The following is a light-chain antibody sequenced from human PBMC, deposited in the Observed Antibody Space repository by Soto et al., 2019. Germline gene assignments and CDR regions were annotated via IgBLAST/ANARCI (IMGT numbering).Light chain of an antibody. CDR2: EGS. J-gene: IGLJ2*01. CDR1: SSNIGSSHL. CDR3: CSYAGSDSYVL. Sequence: QSALTQPASVSGSPGQSITISCTGTSSNIGSSHLVSWYQQHPGKAPKLMIYEGSKRPSGVSDRFSGSKSGNTAYLTISGLQAEDESDYYCCSYAGSDSYVLFGGGTKLTVL. V-gene: IGLV2-23*01.